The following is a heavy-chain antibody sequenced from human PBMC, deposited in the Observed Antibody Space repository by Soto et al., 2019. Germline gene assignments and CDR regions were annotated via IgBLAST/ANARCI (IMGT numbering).Heavy chain of an antibody. J-gene: IGHJ4*01. D-gene: IGHD2-2*01. CDR1: GYTFTSYG. CDR2: ISAYNGNT. V-gene: IGHV1-18*01. Sequence: GASVKVSCKASGYTFTSYGISWVRQAPGQGLEWMGWISAYNGNTNYAQKLQGRVTMTTDTSTSTAYMELRSLRSDDTAVYYCARDRLPAAQTNPYYYRGQGTLVTVSS. CDR3: ARDRLPAAQTNPYYY.